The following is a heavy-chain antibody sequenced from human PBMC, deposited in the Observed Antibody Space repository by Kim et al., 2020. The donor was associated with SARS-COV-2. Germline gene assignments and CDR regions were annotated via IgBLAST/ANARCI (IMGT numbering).Heavy chain of an antibody. V-gene: IGHV4-34*01. J-gene: IGHJ6*02. D-gene: IGHD2-15*01. CDR3: AREPSGGSLYYYGMDV. CDR1: GGSFSGYY. Sequence: SETLSLTCAVYGGSFSGYYWSWIRQPPGKGLEWIGEINHSGSTNYNPSLKSRVTISVDTSKNQFSLKLSSVTAADTAVYYCAREPSGGSLYYYGMDVWGQGTTVTVSS. CDR2: INHSGST.